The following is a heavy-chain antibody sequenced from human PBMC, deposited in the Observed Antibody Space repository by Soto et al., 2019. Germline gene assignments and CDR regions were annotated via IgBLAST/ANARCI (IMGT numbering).Heavy chain of an antibody. CDR3: ATVSIVVVTANPLYYYGMDV. CDR2: IIPIFGTA. CDR1: GGTFSSYA. Sequence: QVQLVQSGAEVKKPGSSVKVSCKASGGTFSSYAISWVRQAPGQGLEWMGGIIPIFGTANYAQKFQGRVTITADESTSTAYMELSSLRSEDTAVYYCATVSIVVVTANPLYYYGMDVWGQGTTVTVSS. J-gene: IGHJ6*02. V-gene: IGHV1-69*12. D-gene: IGHD2-21*02.